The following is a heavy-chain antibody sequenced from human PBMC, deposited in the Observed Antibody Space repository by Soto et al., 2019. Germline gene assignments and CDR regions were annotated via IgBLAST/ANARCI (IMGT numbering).Heavy chain of an antibody. V-gene: IGHV2-5*02. CDR1: GFSLSTSGVG. CDR3: AHRKGDSSGYDYDGTFDY. D-gene: IGHD3-22*01. Sequence: QITLKESGPTLVKPTQTLTLTCTFSGFSLSTSGVGVGWIRQPPGKALEWLALIYWDDDKRYSPSLKSKLTSTNDTSKNQVVLKMTNMDPVDAATYYCAHRKGDSSGYDYDGTFDYWGQGTLGNVSS. CDR2: IYWDDDK. J-gene: IGHJ4*02.